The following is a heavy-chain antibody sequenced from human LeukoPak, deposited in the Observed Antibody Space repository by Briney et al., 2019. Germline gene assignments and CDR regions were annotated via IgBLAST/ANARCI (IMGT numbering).Heavy chain of an antibody. CDR1: GFTFSDYY. V-gene: IGHV3-11*05. D-gene: IGHD4-23*01. Sequence: PGGSLRLSCAASGFTFSDYYMSWIRQAPGKGLEWVSYISSSSSYTNYADSVKGRFTISRDNAKNSLYLQMNSLRAEDTAVYYCARESSGGNSGRWYFDLWGRGTLVTVSS. CDR3: ARESSGGNSGRWYFDL. J-gene: IGHJ2*01. CDR2: ISSSSSYT.